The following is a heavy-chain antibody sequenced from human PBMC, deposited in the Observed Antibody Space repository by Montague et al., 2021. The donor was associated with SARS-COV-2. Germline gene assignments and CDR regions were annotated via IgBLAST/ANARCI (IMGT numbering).Heavy chain of an antibody. CDR3: AHRRPGSGSYYFDY. V-gene: IGHV2-5*01. Sequence: PALVKPTQTLTLTCTFSGFSLDTSGEAVGWIRQPPGKALEWLAVIYWYDEGRYSPSLKSRLTITKDTSKNQVVLTMTNMDPVDTATYYCAHRRPGSGSYYFDYWGQGTLVTVSS. D-gene: IGHD3-10*01. CDR2: IYWYDEG. CDR1: GFSLDTSGEA. J-gene: IGHJ4*02.